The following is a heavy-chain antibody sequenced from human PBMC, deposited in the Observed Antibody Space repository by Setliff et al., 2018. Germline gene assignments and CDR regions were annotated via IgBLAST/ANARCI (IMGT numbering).Heavy chain of an antibody. D-gene: IGHD4-17*01. Sequence: GASVKVSCKASGGTFSTFAINWVRQAPGRGLEWMGGIIPIFGTANFAQKFKGRVTITTDESTSTAYMELSSLRSEDTAVYYCARVIITMTTSYSFDIWGQGSPGHRLL. V-gene: IGHV1-69*05. J-gene: IGHJ3*02. CDR3: ARVIITMTTSYSFDI. CDR1: GGTFSTFA. CDR2: IIPIFGTA.